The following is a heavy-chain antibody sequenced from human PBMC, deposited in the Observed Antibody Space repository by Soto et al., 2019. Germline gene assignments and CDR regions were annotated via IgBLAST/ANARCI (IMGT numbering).Heavy chain of an antibody. CDR1: GFSLSNARMG. D-gene: IGHD2-15*01. CDR2: IFSNDEK. V-gene: IGHV2-26*01. J-gene: IGHJ4*02. Sequence: QVTLKESGPVLVKPTETLTLTCTVSGFSLSNARMGVSWIRQPPGKALEWLAHIFSNDEKSYSTSLKSRLTHSKATSKSQVVLTMTTMDPVDTATYYCARIRDEDCSGGSCYYYFDYWGQGTLVTVSS. CDR3: ARIRDEDCSGGSCYYYFDY.